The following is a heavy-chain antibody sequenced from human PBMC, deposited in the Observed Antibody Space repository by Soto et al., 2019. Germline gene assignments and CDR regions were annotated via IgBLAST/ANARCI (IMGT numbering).Heavy chain of an antibody. V-gene: IGHV3-7*01. J-gene: IGHJ4*02. CDR2: INEDGSEK. CDR3: ARDRGDSGYYRF. D-gene: IGHD3-22*01. Sequence: EVQLVESGGGVVQPGGSLRLSCAASGFTLSNYWMTWVRQAPGKGLEWVANINEDGSEKYFVDSVKGRFTISRDNAKKSLYLQTNSLRAEDTAVFYCARDRGDSGYYRFWGQGTLVTVSS. CDR1: GFTLSNYW.